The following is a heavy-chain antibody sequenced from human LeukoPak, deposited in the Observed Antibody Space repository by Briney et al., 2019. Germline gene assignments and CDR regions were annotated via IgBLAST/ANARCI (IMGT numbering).Heavy chain of an antibody. D-gene: IGHD4-23*01. CDR2: IYNSGST. V-gene: IGHV4-31*03. CDR1: GGSISSGGYY. Sequence: SETLSLTCTVSGGSISSGGYYWSWIRQHPGKGLEWIGSIYNSGSTNYNPSLQGRVTISLDTSRNQFSLKLSSVTAADTAVYYCASGGNDPLFDYWGQGTLVTVSS. CDR3: ASGGNDPLFDY. J-gene: IGHJ4*02.